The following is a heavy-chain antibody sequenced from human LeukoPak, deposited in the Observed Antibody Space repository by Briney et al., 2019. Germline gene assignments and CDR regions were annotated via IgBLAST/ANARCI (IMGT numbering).Heavy chain of an antibody. D-gene: IGHD5-12*01. V-gene: IGHV3-23*01. CDR2: MSPGAYTA. CDR3: AGGLFGGYDFNYSDN. CDR1: GITFSSSS. Sequence: GGALTLSCLASGITFSSSSMSWIRQPRGTGLERVSTMSPGAYTAYYADSAQGRFTVSRENDTNSLYLQMMSLMAEDTAFYYCAGGLFGGYDFNYSDNWGQGTLVTVSS. J-gene: IGHJ4*02.